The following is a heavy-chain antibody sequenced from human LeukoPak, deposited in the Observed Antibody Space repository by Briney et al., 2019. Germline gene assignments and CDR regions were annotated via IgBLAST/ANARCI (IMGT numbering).Heavy chain of an antibody. CDR1: GFTFSNYW. J-gene: IGHJ3*01. CDR3: ARGEAIVVVTTLFDL. D-gene: IGHD3-22*01. V-gene: IGHV3-7*01. Sequence: PGGSLRLFCAASGFTFSNYWMSWVRQAPGKGLEWVANIKQDGSEKYYMDSVRGRFTISRDNAKNSLSLQMDGLRDDDTAVHYCARGEAIVVVTTLFDLWGQGTMVTVSS. CDR2: IKQDGSEK.